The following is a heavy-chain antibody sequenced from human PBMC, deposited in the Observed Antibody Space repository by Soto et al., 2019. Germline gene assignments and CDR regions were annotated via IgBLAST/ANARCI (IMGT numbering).Heavy chain of an antibody. D-gene: IGHD2-8*01. V-gene: IGHV4-59*08. J-gene: IGHJ6*02. CDR2: IYYSGST. Sequence: SETLSLTCTVSGGSISSYYWSWIRQPPGKGLEWIGYIYYSGSTNYNPSLKSRVTISVDTSKNQFSLKLSSVTAADTAVYYCARRGYCTKGVCYCGMHVWAQGTTDIVSS. CDR3: ARRGYCTKGVCYCGMHV. CDR1: GGSISSYY.